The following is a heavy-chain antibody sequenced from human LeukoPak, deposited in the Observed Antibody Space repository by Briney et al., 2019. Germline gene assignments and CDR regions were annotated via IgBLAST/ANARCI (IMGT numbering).Heavy chain of an antibody. V-gene: IGHV4-59*08. CDR2: IYYSGST. J-gene: IGHJ5*02. D-gene: IGHD4/OR15-4a*01. Sequence: SETLSLTCTLSGGSISSYYWSSLRQPPGKGLEWIGYIYYSGSTNYNPSLKSRVTISVDTSKNQFSLKLSSVTAADTAVYSCARHYGASTRFSPRFVPWGQGTLVTVSS. CDR3: ARHYGASTRFSPRFVP. CDR1: GGSISSYY.